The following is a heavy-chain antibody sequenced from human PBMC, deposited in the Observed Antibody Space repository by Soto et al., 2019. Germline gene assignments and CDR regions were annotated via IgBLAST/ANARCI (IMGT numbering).Heavy chain of an antibody. CDR2: ISANNGNT. Sequence: QVQLVQSGAEVKKPGASVKVSCKASGYTFTSYGISWVRQAPGQGLEWMGWISANNGNTNYAQKLQGRVTMTTDTSTSRADMELRSLRSDDTAVYYCARDRGSYALDYWGQGTLVPVSS. CDR3: ARDRGSYALDY. J-gene: IGHJ4*02. D-gene: IGHD1-26*01. CDR1: GYTFTSYG. V-gene: IGHV1-18*01.